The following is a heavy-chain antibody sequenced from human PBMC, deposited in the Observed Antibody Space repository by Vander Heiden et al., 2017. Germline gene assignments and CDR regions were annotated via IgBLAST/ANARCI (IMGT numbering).Heavy chain of an antibody. D-gene: IGHD1-26*01. J-gene: IGHJ4*02. V-gene: IGHV1-58*01. Sequence: QMQLVQSGPEVKKPGTSVKVSCKASGCTFSSSAVQWVRQARGQRLEWVGWIVVGSGETKYAQKFQQRVTIIRDMSTSTAYMDLSSLTSDDTAVYYCAAQFSGSYPYIDYWGPGTLVTVSS. CDR3: AAQFSGSYPYIDY. CDR2: IVVGSGET. CDR1: GCTFSSSA.